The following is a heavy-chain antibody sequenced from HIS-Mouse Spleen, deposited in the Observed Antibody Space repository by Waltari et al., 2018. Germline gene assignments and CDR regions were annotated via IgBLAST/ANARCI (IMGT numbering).Heavy chain of an antibody. CDR3: ARDRRSSSSDYYYYYGMDV. Sequence: QLQLQESGPGLVKPSETLSLTCTVSGGSISSSSYYWGWIRQPPGKGLEWIGSIYYSGSTYYNPSLKSRVTISVDTSKNQFSLKLSSVTAADTAVYYCARDRRSSSSDYYYYYGMDVWGQGTTVTVSS. CDR1: GGSISSSSYY. V-gene: IGHV4-39*07. D-gene: IGHD6-6*01. J-gene: IGHJ6*02. CDR2: IYYSGST.